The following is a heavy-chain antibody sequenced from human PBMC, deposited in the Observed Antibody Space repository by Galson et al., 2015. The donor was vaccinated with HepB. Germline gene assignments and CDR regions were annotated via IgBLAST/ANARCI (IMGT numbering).Heavy chain of an antibody. V-gene: IGHV3-15*07. CDR3: ATSVVPNRFDAFDL. CDR2: VKSKANGGTP. J-gene: IGHJ3*01. CDR1: GFTFTNAW. D-gene: IGHD2-2*01. Sequence: SLRLSCAASGFTFTNAWMNWVRQAPGKGLEWVGRVKSKANGGTPDYAGPVKGRFTISRDDSTTTVYQEMSGLKTEDTAVYYCATSVVPNRFDAFDLWGQGTLVTVSS.